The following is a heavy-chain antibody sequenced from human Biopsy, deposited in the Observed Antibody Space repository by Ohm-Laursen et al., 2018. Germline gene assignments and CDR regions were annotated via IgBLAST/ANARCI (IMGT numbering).Heavy chain of an antibody. CDR2: VYHSGTT. V-gene: IGHV4-39*01. J-gene: IGHJ4*02. Sequence: SDTPSLTCTVSGGSISSGSNYWAWIRQPPGKGLEWIGSVYHSGTTYYSPSLKSRVTISVDTSKNQLSLKVTSVTAADTAAYYCARHDGNGPFALDSWGQGTLVTVSS. CDR3: ARHDGNGPFALDS. CDR1: GGSISSGSNY. D-gene: IGHD5-24*01.